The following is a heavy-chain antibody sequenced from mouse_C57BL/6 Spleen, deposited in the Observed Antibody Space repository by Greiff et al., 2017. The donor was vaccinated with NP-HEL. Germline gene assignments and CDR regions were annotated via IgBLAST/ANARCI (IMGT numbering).Heavy chain of an antibody. CDR1: GYAFTNYL. Sequence: VKLQESGAELVRPGTSVKVSCKASGYAFTNYLIEWVKQRPGQGLEWIGVINPGSGGTNYNEKFKGKATLTADKSSSTAYMQLSSLTSEDSAVYFCATITTAGGPRNFDVWGTGTTVTVSS. V-gene: IGHV1-54*01. D-gene: IGHD1-2*01. CDR3: ATITTAGGPRNFDV. J-gene: IGHJ1*03. CDR2: INPGSGGT.